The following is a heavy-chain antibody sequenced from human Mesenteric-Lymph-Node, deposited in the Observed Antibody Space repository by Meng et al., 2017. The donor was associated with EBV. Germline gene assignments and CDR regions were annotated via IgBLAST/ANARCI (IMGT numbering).Heavy chain of an antibody. Sequence: QLQVSEPGAVDPSGTQSLSCAVAVDSIITYNWWTWLRQSPEKGLQWIGEIYNSGSTNYNPSLRSRVTISMDKSRNQFSLKMTSVTAADTAIYYCVKVQSSGRSSWFDPWGQGTLVTVSS. CDR2: IYNSGST. D-gene: IGHD3-10*01. CDR1: VDSIITYNW. CDR3: VKVQSSGRSSWFDP. J-gene: IGHJ5*02. V-gene: IGHV4-4*02.